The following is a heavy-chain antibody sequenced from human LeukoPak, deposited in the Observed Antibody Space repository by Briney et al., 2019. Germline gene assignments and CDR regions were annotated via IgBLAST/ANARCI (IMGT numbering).Heavy chain of an antibody. Sequence: MASETLSLTCTVSGGSISSYYWSWIRQPAGKGLEWIGRIYISGSTNYNPSLKSRVTMSVDTSKNQFSLKLSSVTAADTAVYYCARVQYDSSGYRFDYWGQGPLVTVSS. D-gene: IGHD3-22*01. J-gene: IGHJ4*02. CDR3: ARVQYDSSGYRFDY. V-gene: IGHV4-4*07. CDR1: GGSISSYY. CDR2: IYISGST.